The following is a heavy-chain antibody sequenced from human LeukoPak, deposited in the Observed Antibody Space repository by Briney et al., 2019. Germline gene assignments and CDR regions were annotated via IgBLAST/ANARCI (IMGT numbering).Heavy chain of an antibody. CDR1: GFSFDDYG. CDR2: ISWNGVNT. V-gene: IGHV3-20*04. Sequence: GGSLRLSCAASGFSFDDYGMNWVRQVPGKGLEWVSGISWNGVNTGYVDSVKGRFTISRDNAKNSLYLQMNSLRAEDTAVYYCARDGGGWEDYWGQGTLVTVSS. J-gene: IGHJ4*02. D-gene: IGHD1-26*01. CDR3: ARDGGGWEDY.